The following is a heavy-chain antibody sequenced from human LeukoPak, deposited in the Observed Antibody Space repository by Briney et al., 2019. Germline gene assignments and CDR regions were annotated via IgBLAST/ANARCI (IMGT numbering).Heavy chain of an antibody. J-gene: IGHJ4*02. CDR1: GFTFSSYE. CDR3: ARVWELSFDY. Sequence: PGGSLRLSCAASGFTFSSYEMNWVRQAPGKGLEWVSVIYAGGSTYYADSVKGRFTISRDNFKNTVFLQMNSLRAEDTAVYYCARVWELSFDYWGQGTLVTVSS. V-gene: IGHV3-53*01. D-gene: IGHD1-26*01. CDR2: IYAGGST.